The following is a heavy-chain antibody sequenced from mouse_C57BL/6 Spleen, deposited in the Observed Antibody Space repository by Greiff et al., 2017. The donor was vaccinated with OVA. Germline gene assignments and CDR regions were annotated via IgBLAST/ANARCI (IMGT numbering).Heavy chain of an antibody. CDR3: ARHDGYFDY. CDR2: ISDGGSYT. D-gene: IGHD2-3*01. V-gene: IGHV5-4*01. CDR1: GFTFSSYA. Sequence: EVQLVESGGGLVKPGGSLKLSCAASGFTFSSYAMSWVRQTPEKRLEWVATISDGGSYTYYPDNVQGRFTISRDNAKNNLYLQMSHLKTEDSSIAYCARHDGYFDYWGQGTTLTVSS. J-gene: IGHJ2*01.